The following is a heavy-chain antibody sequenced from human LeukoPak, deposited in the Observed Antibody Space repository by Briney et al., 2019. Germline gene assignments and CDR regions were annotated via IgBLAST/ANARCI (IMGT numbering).Heavy chain of an antibody. CDR3: ATPKDGDYCFDY. V-gene: IGHV3-30*03. Sequence: PGRSLRLSYAASGFTFSSYGMHWVRQAPGKGLEWVAVISYDGSNKYYADSVKGRFTISRDNSKNTLYLQMNSLRAEDTAVYYCATPKDGDYCFDYWGQGTLVTVPS. D-gene: IGHD4-17*01. J-gene: IGHJ4*02. CDR2: ISYDGSNK. CDR1: GFTFSSYG.